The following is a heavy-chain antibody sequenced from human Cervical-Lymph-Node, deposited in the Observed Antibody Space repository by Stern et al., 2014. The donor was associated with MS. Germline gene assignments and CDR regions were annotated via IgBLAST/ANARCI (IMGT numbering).Heavy chain of an antibody. J-gene: IGHJ5*02. D-gene: IGHD6-13*01. CDR1: GGTFSKFP. Sequence: VQLVESGAEVTKPGSSVNVSCKASGGTFSKFPSSWVRQAPGQGLEWMGGIFPVFGTPTYAQEFRGRVTFTADVSTSTVYMELSSLRSDDTAVYYCALSSETSDRWYSLGYDLWGQGTLVTVSS. V-gene: IGHV1-69*01. CDR3: ALSSETSDRWYSLGYDL. CDR2: IFPVFGTP.